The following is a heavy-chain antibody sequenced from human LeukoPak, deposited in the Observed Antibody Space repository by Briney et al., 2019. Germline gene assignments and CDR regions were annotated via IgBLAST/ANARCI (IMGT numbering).Heavy chain of an antibody. CDR2: IYPGDSDT. J-gene: IGHJ4*02. CDR1: GYNFNTYW. CDR3: VIYGSGSYFDY. Sequence: KISCKTSGYNFNTYWIGWVRQKPGKGLEWMGIIYPGDSDTKYSPPFEGQVTISADKSINTAYLQWSSLKASDTAMYYCVIYGSGSYFDYWGQGTLVIVSS. V-gene: IGHV5-51*01. D-gene: IGHD3-10*01.